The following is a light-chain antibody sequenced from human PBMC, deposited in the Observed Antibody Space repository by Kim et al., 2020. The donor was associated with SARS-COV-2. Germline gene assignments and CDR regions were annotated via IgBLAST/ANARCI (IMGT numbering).Light chain of an antibody. CDR1: QVISSY. CDR2: AAS. Sequence: SAPTEYRVTIPCRASQVISSYLAWYQQKPGKAPKLLIYAASTLQSGVPSRFSGSGSGTDFTLTISCLQSEDFATYYCQQYYSYPPSFGQGPKLEI. CDR3: QQYYSYPPS. J-gene: IGKJ2*03. V-gene: IGKV1-8*01.